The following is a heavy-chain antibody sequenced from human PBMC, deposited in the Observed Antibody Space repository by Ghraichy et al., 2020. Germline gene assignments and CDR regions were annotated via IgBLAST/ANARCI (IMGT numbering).Heavy chain of an antibody. J-gene: IGHJ6*03. D-gene: IGHD4-17*01. CDR1: GFTFTSSA. CDR2: IVVGSGNT. V-gene: IGHV1-58*01. CDR3: AADATHQDYGDYGGYYMDV. Sequence: SVKVSCKASGFTFTSSAVQWVRQARGQRLEWIGWIVVGSGNTNYAQKFQERVTITRDMSTSTAYMELSSLRSEDTAVYYCAADATHQDYGDYGGYYMDVWGKGTTVTVSS.